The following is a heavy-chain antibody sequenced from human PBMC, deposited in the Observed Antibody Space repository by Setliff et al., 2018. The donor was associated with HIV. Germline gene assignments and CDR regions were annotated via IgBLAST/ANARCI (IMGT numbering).Heavy chain of an antibody. CDR2: MSGSGGAFST. J-gene: IGHJ4*02. Sequence: GSLSLSCVGSGFTFSTYGMTWVRQAPGKGLEWVSFMSGSGGAFSTYYADSVKGRFTISRDNSRNTIYLQMNSLRAEDTAVYYCARNSDFDFWGQGTMVTVSS. CDR3: ARNSDFDF. CDR1: GFTFSTYG. V-gene: IGHV3-23*01. D-gene: IGHD2-21*01.